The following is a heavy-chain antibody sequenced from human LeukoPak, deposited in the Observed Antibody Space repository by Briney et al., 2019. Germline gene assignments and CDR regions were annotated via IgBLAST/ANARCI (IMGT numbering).Heavy chain of an antibody. CDR3: ARKEDGGTYY. CDR1: GGSFSGYY. D-gene: IGHD1-26*01. CDR2: IYYSGSTKY. J-gene: IGHJ4*02. Sequence: KPSETLSLTCAVYGGSFSGYYWSWIRQPPGKGLEWIGYIYYSGSTKYNYNPSLKNRVTISLDTSKNQFSLKLRSVTAADTAVYYCARKEDGGTYYWGQGNLVTVSS. V-gene: IGHV4-59*01.